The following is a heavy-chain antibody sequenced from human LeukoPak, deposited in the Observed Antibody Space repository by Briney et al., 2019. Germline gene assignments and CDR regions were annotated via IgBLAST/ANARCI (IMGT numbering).Heavy chain of an antibody. V-gene: IGHV4-59*01. CDR1: GFTFSDFW. CDR2: IYYSGST. D-gene: IGHD3-10*01. Sequence: GSLRLSCAASGFTFSDFWMSWIRQPPGKGLEWIGYIYYSGSTNYNPSLKSRVTISVDTSKNQFSLKLSSVTAADTAVYYCARGWYGSGSYYPVYNWFDPWGQGTLVTVSS. CDR3: ARGWYGSGSYYPVYNWFDP. J-gene: IGHJ5*02.